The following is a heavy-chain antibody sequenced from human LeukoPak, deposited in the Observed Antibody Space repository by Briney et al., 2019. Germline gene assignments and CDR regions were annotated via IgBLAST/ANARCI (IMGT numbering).Heavy chain of an antibody. Sequence: GRSLRLSCAASGFTFSSYGMHWVRQAPGKGLEWVAVIWYDGSNKYYADSVKGQFTISRDNSKNTLYLQMNSLRAEDTALYYCARDPGFGESTYAFEIWGQGTMVTVSS. V-gene: IGHV3-33*01. CDR1: GFTFSSYG. J-gene: IGHJ3*02. D-gene: IGHD3-10*01. CDR3: ARDPGFGESTYAFEI. CDR2: IWYDGSNK.